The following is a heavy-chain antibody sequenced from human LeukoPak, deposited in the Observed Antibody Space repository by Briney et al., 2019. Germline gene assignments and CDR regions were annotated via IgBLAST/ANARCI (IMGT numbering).Heavy chain of an antibody. CDR2: IYYSGST. J-gene: IGHJ3*02. D-gene: IGHD3-9*01. CDR1: GASISNYY. CDR3: ARDTRGDILTGAHAFDI. Sequence: SETLSLTCTGSGASISNYYWSWIRQPPGKGLEWIEYIYYSGSTNYKSSLKSRVTISVDTSKNQFSLKLSSVTAADTAVYYCARDTRGDILTGAHAFDIWGRGTMVTVSS. V-gene: IGHV4-59*01.